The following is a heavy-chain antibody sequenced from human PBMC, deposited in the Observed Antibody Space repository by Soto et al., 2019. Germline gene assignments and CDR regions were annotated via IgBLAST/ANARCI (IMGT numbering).Heavy chain of an antibody. CDR3: ARARIYCSSTSCEQNWFDP. CDR2: INPSGGST. Sequence: ASGKVSCKASGYTFTSYYMHWVRQAPGQGLEWMGIINPSGGSTSYAQKFQGRVTMTRDTSTSTVYMELSSLRSEDTAVYYCARARIYCSSTSCEQNWFDPWGQGTLVTVSS. J-gene: IGHJ5*02. D-gene: IGHD2-2*01. V-gene: IGHV1-46*01. CDR1: GYTFTSYY.